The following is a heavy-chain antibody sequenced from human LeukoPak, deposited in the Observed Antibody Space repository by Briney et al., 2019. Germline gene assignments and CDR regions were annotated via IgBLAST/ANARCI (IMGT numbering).Heavy chain of an antibody. CDR1: GGTFSSYA. J-gene: IGHJ5*02. CDR3: GGYHFDWLLPLDP. Sequence: ASVKVSCKASGGTFSSYAISWVRQAPGQGLEWMGGIIPIFGTANYAQKFQGRVTITADESTSTAYMELSSLRSEDTAVYYCGGYHFDWLLPLDPWGQGTLVTVSS. CDR2: IIPIFGTA. D-gene: IGHD3-9*01. V-gene: IGHV1-69*13.